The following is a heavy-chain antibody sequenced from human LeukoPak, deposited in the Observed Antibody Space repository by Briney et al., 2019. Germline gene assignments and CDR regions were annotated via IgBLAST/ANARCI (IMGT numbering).Heavy chain of an antibody. J-gene: IGHJ3*02. CDR2: ISSSSSTI. Sequence: HSGGSLRLSCAASGFTFSSYSMNWVRQAPGKGLEWVSYISSSSSTIYYADSVKGRFTISRDNAKNSLYLQMNSLRAEDTAVYYCAREGIVDTAMDDAFDIWGQGTMVTVSS. CDR1: GFTFSSYS. D-gene: IGHD5-18*01. V-gene: IGHV3-48*04. CDR3: AREGIVDTAMDDAFDI.